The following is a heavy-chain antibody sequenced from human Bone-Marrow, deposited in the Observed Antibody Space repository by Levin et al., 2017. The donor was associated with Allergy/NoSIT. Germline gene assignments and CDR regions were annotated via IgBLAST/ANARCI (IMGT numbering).Heavy chain of an antibody. Sequence: PGGSLRLSCAASGFTFSRYGMSWVRQAPGKGLEWVSALSGSGGSTYYADSVKGRFTVSRDNSKNTLFLQMNSLRVEDTAVYYCAKDRSWYGDAFDTWGQGTMVTVSS. V-gene: IGHV3-23*01. CDR1: GFTFSRYG. CDR2: LSGSGGST. J-gene: IGHJ3*02. CDR3: AKDRSWYGDAFDT. D-gene: IGHD6-13*01.